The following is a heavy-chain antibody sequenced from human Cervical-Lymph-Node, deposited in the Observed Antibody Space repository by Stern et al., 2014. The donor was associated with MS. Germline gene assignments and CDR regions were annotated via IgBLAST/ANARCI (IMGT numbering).Heavy chain of an antibody. D-gene: IGHD2-8*01. V-gene: IGHV1-69*18. Sequence: QLVQSGAEVKKPATSVKVSCKASGGTLNNYAINWVRQAPGRGLEWMGMINPMFGIASYAQKVQGRVTITADEYKSNAYMDLSSLTSEDTAVYFCARDIALNTGYSFDNWGQGTLVTVSS. J-gene: IGHJ4*02. CDR3: ARDIALNTGYSFDN. CDR2: INPMFGIA. CDR1: GGTLNNYA.